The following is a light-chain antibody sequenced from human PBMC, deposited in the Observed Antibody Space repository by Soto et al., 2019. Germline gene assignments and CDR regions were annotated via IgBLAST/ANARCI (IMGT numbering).Light chain of an antibody. CDR3: AAWDDSLSGGV. V-gene: IGLV1-47*01. CDR1: SSNIGSNY. CDR2: RNN. J-gene: IGLJ1*01. Sequence: QSVLTQPPSASGTPGQRVTISCSGSSSNIGSNYVYWYQQLPGTAPKLLIYRNNQRPSGVPDRFSRSKSGTSASLAISGLRSEDEADYYCAAWDDSLSGGVFGTGTKLTVL.